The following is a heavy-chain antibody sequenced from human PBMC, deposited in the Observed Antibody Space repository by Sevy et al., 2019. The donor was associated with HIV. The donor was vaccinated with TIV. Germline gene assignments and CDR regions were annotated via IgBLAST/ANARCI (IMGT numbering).Heavy chain of an antibody. CDR1: GFTFSTYS. Sequence: GGSLRLSCAASGFTFSTYSMNWVRQAPGKGLEWVSSISSSSDYIYYAVSVKGRFTISRDNAKNSLYLQMNSLRAEDTAIYYCARNTNYFDYWGQGTLVTVSS. J-gene: IGHJ4*02. D-gene: IGHD2-2*01. CDR2: ISSSSDYI. CDR3: ARNTNYFDY. V-gene: IGHV3-21*01.